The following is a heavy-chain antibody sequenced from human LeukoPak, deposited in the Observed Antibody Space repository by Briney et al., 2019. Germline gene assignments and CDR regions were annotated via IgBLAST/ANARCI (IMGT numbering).Heavy chain of an antibody. D-gene: IGHD1/OR15-1a*01. CDR3: AKQGFGC. Sequence: GGSLRLSCAASGFSFSNYWMGWVRQAPGKGLACVANIKTDGSETYYVDSVKGRFTISRDNSKNTMYLQMNSLRAEDTAVYYCAKQGFGCWGQGTLVTVSS. V-gene: IGHV3-7*03. J-gene: IGHJ4*02. CDR2: IKTDGSET. CDR1: GFSFSNYW.